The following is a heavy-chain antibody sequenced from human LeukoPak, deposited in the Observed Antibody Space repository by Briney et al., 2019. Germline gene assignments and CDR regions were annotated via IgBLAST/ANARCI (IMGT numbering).Heavy chain of an antibody. CDR2: IRYDGSNK. D-gene: IGHD6-13*01. CDR3: AKRGYSAAAQTFFFDH. V-gene: IGHV3-30*02. J-gene: IGHJ4*02. Sequence: GGSLRLSCAASGFTFSSYGMHWVRQAPGKGLEWVAFIRYDGSNKYYADSVKGRFTISRDNSKNTLYLQMNSLRAEDTAIYYCAKRGYSAAAQTFFFDHWGQGTLVTVSS. CDR1: GFTFSSYG.